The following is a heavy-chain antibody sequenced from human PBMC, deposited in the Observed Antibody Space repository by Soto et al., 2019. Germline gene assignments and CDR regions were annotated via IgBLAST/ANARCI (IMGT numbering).Heavy chain of an antibody. CDR2: INHSGST. Sequence: SETLSLTCAVYGRSFSGYYWSWIRQPPGKGLEWIGEINHSGSTNYNPSLKSRVTISVDTSKNQFSLKLSSVTAADTAVYYCARGYYAPLGDYWGQGTLVTVSS. CDR3: ARGYYAPLGDY. CDR1: GRSFSGYY. J-gene: IGHJ4*02. D-gene: IGHD3-16*01. V-gene: IGHV4-34*01.